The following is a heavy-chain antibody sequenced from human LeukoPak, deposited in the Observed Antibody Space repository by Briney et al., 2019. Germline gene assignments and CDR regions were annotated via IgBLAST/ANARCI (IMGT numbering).Heavy chain of an antibody. CDR3: AKELWFGEGYYYGMDV. Sequence: GGSLRLSCAASGFTFSSYAMSWVRQAPGKGLEWVSAISGSGGSTYYADSVKGRFTISRDNSKNTLYLQMNSLRAEDTAVYYCAKELWFGEGYYYGMDVWGQGTTVTVSS. CDR1: GFTFSSYA. CDR2: ISGSGGST. J-gene: IGHJ6*02. V-gene: IGHV3-23*01. D-gene: IGHD3-10*01.